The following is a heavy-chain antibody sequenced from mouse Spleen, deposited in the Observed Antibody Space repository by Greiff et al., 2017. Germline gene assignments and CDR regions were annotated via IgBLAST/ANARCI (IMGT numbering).Heavy chain of an antibody. V-gene: IGHV1-52*01. CDR1: GYTFTSYW. Sequence: VQLQQSGAELVRPGSSVKLSCKASGYTFTSYWMHWVKQRPIQGLEWIGNIDPSDSETHYNQKFKDKATLTVDKSSSTAYMQLSSLTSEDSAVYNCARETRGWYFDVWGAGTTVTVSS. CDR3: ARETRGWYFDV. CDR2: IDPSDSET. J-gene: IGHJ1*01.